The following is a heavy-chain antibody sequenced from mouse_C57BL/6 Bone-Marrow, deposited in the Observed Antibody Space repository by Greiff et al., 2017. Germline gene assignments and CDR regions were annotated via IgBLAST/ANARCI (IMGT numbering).Heavy chain of an antibody. CDR2: INPGSGGT. Sequence: QVQLKQSGAELVRPGTSVKVSCKASGYAFTNYLIEWVKQRPGQGLEWIGVINPGSGGTNYNEKFKGKATLTADKSSSTAYMQLSSLTSEDSAVYFCARAGYLYFDVWGTGTTVTVSS. CDR1: GYAFTNYL. CDR3: ARAGYLYFDV. V-gene: IGHV1-54*01. J-gene: IGHJ1*03.